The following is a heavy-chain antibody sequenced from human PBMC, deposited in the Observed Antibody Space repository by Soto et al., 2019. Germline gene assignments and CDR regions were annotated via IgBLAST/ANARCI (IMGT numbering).Heavy chain of an antibody. Sequence: QVQLQESGPGLVKPSQTLSLTCTVSGGSISSGGYYWSWIRQHPGKGLEWIGYIYYSGSTYYNPSLKSRVTISVDTSKNQFSLKLSSVTAADTAVYYCARVRRDRGYYYYMDVWGKGITVTVSS. CDR2: IYYSGST. J-gene: IGHJ6*03. CDR3: ARVRRDRGYYYYMDV. CDR1: GGSISSGGYY. V-gene: IGHV4-31*03. D-gene: IGHD3-10*01.